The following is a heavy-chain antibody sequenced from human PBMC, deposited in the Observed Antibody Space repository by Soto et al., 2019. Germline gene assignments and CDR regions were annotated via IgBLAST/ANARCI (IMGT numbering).Heavy chain of an antibody. CDR1: GFSLSSGRVA. CDR3: AHTVTNYDSTGYYLIPAFDI. J-gene: IGHJ3*02. CDR2: IYWDDAK. Sequence: QITLKESGPTLVKPTQTLTLTCTFSGFSLSSGRVAVGWIRQPPGKALEGLALIYWDDAKRYSPSLKSMLTLTKDPSKNQVVPTMTNMDPVDTATYYCAHTVTNYDSTGYYLIPAFDIWGQGTMVTVSS. D-gene: IGHD3-22*01. V-gene: IGHV2-5*02.